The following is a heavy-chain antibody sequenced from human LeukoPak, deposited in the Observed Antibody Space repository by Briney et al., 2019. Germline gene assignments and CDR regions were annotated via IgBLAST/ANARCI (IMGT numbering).Heavy chain of an antibody. J-gene: IGHJ4*02. D-gene: IGHD5-12*01. V-gene: IGHV3-23*01. CDR2: ISDSRAST. CDR1: GFTFSSYA. Sequence: PGGSLRLSCAASGFTFSSYAMSWVRQAPGERLEWVSAISDSRASTYYADSVKGRFTISRDNSKNTLYLQMHSLRAEDTAVYFCAKDHPTASDHPTIFDSWGQGTLVTVSS. CDR3: AKDHPTASDHPTIFDS.